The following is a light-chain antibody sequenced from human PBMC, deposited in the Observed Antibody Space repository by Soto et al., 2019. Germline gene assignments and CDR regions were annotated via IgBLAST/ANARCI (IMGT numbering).Light chain of an antibody. V-gene: IGKV3-20*01. CDR2: GAS. Sequence: EIVLTQSPGTLSLSPGERATLSCRASQSVSRSYLAWYQQKPGQAPRLLIYGASSRATGIPYRFSGSGSGTDFTLTISRLEPEDFAVYYCQQYGSSPTFGQGTKVEIK. CDR1: QSVSRSY. J-gene: IGKJ1*01. CDR3: QQYGSSPT.